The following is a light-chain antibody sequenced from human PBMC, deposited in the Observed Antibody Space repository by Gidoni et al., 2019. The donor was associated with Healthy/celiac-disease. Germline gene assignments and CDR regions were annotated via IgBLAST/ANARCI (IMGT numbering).Light chain of an antibody. Sequence: QSVLTQPPSLSGAPGQRVTISCTGSSSNIGAGYDVHWYQQLPGTAPKLLIYGNSNRPSGVPDRFSGSKSGTSASLAITGLQAEDEADYYCQSYDSTEGVFGTGTKVTVL. CDR3: QSYDSTEGV. CDR1: SSNIGAGYD. V-gene: IGLV1-40*01. CDR2: GNS. J-gene: IGLJ1*01.